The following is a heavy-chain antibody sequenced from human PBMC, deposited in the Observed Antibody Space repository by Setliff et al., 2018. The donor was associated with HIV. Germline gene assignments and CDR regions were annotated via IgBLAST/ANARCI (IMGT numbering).Heavy chain of an antibody. CDR3: AKGVFDQ. V-gene: IGHV3-23*01. Sequence: PGESLKISCTVSGFTFTSYAMGWVRQAAGKGLEWVSAISGSGGSTYYADSVKGRFTISRDNSRDTLFLQMNSLRPEDTAVYYCAKGVFDQWGQGTPVTVSS. J-gene: IGHJ5*02. CDR1: GFTFTSYA. CDR2: ISGSGGST.